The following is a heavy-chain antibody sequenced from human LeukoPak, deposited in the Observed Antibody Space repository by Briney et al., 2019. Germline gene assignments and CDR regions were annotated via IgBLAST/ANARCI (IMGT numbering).Heavy chain of an antibody. CDR3: VRNIPRGGY. CDR1: NFTFNIYA. D-gene: IGHD2-21*01. Sequence: GGSLRLSCVASNFTFNIYAMRWVRQAPGKGLEWVAGIGTSRGSSYYADSVRGRFTISRDNTKNTLFLQMNNLRAEDTAMYYCVRNIPRGGYWGQGTLVTASS. J-gene: IGHJ4*02. V-gene: IGHV3-23*01. CDR2: IGTSRGSS.